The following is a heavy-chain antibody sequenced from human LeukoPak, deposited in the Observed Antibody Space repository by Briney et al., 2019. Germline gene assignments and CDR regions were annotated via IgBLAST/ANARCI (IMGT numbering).Heavy chain of an antibody. CDR2: IYYSGST. V-gene: IGHV4-59*08. J-gene: IGHJ6*03. CDR3: ARQRGGSSWAGLYYMDV. Sequence: SETLSLTCAVSGGSIISGYWCGIRQPPGKGLEWIGYIYYSGSTNYNPSLKSRVSISVDTSKNQFSLKLSSVTAADTAVYYCARQRGGSSWAGLYYMDVWRKATTVTVSS. CDR1: GGSIISGY. D-gene: IGHD6-13*01.